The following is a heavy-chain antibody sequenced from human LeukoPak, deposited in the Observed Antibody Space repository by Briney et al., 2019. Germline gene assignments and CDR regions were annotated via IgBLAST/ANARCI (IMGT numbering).Heavy chain of an antibody. Sequence: GRSLRLSCEASGFIFSDYAMHWVRQAPGKGLEWVAAMSHDEVNEYYAHSLRGRFTISRDNSKNTLYLQMNSLRAEDTAVYYCAKDRGGDHDAFDIWGQGTMVTVSS. V-gene: IGHV3-30*18. J-gene: IGHJ3*02. CDR2: MSHDEVNE. CDR1: GFIFSDYA. CDR3: AKDRGGDHDAFDI. D-gene: IGHD3-16*02.